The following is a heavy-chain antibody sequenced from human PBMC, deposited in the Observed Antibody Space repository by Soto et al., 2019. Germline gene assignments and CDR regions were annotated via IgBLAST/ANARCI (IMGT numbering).Heavy chain of an antibody. J-gene: IGHJ4*02. V-gene: IGHV1-18*01. CDR3: ARPCSGGSCYDY. CDR1: GYTFTSYG. D-gene: IGHD2-15*01. CDR2: VSAYNGNT. Sequence: ASVTVSCKASGYTFTSYGISWVRQAPGQGLEWMGWVSAYNGNTNYAQKVQGRVTMTTDTSTSTVYMELRSLRSDDTAVYYCARPCSGGSCYDYWGQGTLVTVSS.